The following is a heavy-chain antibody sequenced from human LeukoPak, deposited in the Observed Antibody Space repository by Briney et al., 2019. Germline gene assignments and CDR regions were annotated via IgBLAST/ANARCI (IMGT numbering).Heavy chain of an antibody. D-gene: IGHD4-17*01. CDR1: GFTFSSYG. CDR2: IWYDGSNK. V-gene: IGHV3-33*01. CDR3: ARDRDGDYDY. J-gene: IGHJ4*02. Sequence: GRSLRLSCAASGFTFSSYGMHWVRQAPGKGLEWVAVIWYDGSNKYYADSVKGRFTISRDNSKNTLYLQTNSLRAEDTAVYYCARDRDGDYDYWGQGTLVTVSS.